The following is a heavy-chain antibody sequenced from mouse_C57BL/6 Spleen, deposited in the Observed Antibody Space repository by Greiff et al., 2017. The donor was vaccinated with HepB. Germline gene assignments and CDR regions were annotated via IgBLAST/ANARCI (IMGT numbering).Heavy chain of an antibody. Sequence: VQLQQSGPELVKPGASVKISCKASGYAFSSSWMNWVKQRPGKGLEWIGRIYPGDGDTNYNGKFKGKATLTADKSSSTAYMQLSSRTSEDSAVYICARHSNYDAMDYWGQGTSVTVSS. CDR1: GYAFSSSW. CDR2: IYPGDGDT. V-gene: IGHV1-82*01. J-gene: IGHJ4*01. D-gene: IGHD2-5*01. CDR3: ARHSNYDAMDY.